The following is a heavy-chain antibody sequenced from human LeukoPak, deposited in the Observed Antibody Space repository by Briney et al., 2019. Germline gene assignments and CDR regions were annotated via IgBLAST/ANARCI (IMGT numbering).Heavy chain of an antibody. J-gene: IGHJ6*04. V-gene: IGHV4-34*01. Sequence: PSETLSLTCAVYGGPFSGYYWSWIRQPPGKGLEGIGEINHSGSTNYNPSLKSRVTISVDTSKNQFSLKLSSVTAADTAVYYCARMRAAMAYYYYGMDVWGKGTTVTVSS. D-gene: IGHD5-18*01. CDR1: GGPFSGYY. CDR2: INHSGST. CDR3: ARMRAAMAYYYYGMDV.